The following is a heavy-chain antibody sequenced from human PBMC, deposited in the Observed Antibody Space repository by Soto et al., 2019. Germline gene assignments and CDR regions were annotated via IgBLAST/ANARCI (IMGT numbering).Heavy chain of an antibody. J-gene: IGHJ6*02. D-gene: IGHD5-18*01. CDR3: ARGSTAMVSGVINYYYYGMDV. Sequence: QVQLVQSGAEVKKPGASVKVSCKASGYTFTSYYMHWVRQAPGQGLEWMGIINPSGGSTSYAQKFQGRVTMTRDTSTSTVYMELSSLRSEDTAVYYCARGSTAMVSGVINYYYYGMDVWGQGTTDTVSS. CDR2: INPSGGST. CDR1: GYTFTSYY. V-gene: IGHV1-46*01.